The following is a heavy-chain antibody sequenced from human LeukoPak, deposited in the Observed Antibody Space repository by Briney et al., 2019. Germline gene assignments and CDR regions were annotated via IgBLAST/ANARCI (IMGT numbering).Heavy chain of an antibody. CDR1: GGSVSSGSYY. CDR3: GGFSTSDRPNYYYGMDV. D-gene: IGHD2-2*01. CDR2: IYYSGST. J-gene: IGHJ6*04. V-gene: IGHV4-61*01. Sequence: SETLSLTCTVSGGSVSSGSYYWSWIRQPPGKGLEWIGYIYYSGSTNYNPSLKSRVTISVDTSKNQFSLKLSSVTAADTAVYYCGGFSTSDRPNYYYGMDVWSKGTTVTVSS.